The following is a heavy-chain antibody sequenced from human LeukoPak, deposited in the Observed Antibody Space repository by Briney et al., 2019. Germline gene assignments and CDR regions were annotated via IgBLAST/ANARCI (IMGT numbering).Heavy chain of an antibody. D-gene: IGHD3-22*01. CDR2: IYYSGST. J-gene: IGHJ4*02. V-gene: IGHV4-31*03. CDR1: GGSISSGGYY. Sequence: SQTLSLTCTVSGGSISSGGYYWSWIRQHPGTGLEWIGYIYYSGSTYYNPSLKSRVTISVDTSKNQFSLKLSSVTAADTAVYYCARANFEYYYDSSGHYYFDYWGQGTLVTVSS. CDR3: ARANFEYYYDSSGHYYFDY.